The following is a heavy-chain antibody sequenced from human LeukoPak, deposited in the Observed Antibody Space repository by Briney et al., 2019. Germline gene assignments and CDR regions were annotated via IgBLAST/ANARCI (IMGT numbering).Heavy chain of an antibody. V-gene: IGHV3-30*02. J-gene: IGHJ4*02. CDR3: AKEKGYVWGSYRVFDY. D-gene: IGHD3-16*02. CDR2: IRYDGSNK. Sequence: GGSLRLSCAASGFTFSSYGIHWVRQAPGKGLEWVAFIRYDGSNKYYADSVKGRFTISRDNSKNTLFLRMNSLRAEDTAVYHCAKEKGYVWGSYRVFDYWGQGTLVTVSS. CDR1: GFTFSSYG.